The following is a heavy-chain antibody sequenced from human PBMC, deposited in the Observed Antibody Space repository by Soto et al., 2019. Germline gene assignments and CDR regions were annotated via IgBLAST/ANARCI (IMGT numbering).Heavy chain of an antibody. J-gene: IGHJ4*02. CDR1: GFTFSSYG. CDR2: ISYDGSNK. Sequence: GGSLRLSCAASGFTFSSYGMHWVRQAPGKGLEWVAVISYDGSNKYYADSVKGRFTISRDNSKNTLYLQMNSLRAEDTAVYYCAKDKGSGSYCLVYWGQGTLVTVSS. D-gene: IGHD1-26*01. CDR3: AKDKGSGSYCLVY. V-gene: IGHV3-30*18.